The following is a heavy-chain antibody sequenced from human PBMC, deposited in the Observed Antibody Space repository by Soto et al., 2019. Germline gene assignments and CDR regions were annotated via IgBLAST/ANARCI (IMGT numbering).Heavy chain of an antibody. D-gene: IGHD1-7*01. Sequence: ASVKVSCKASGYNFAGSGFIWVRQAPGQGLEWMGWISANSGDTNYAQNLQGSVTMTTDTSTSTAYMELRSLTSVDTAVYYCARAGASNWNYVSSSSWGQGTLVTVS. CDR1: GYNFAGSG. CDR2: ISANSGDT. CDR3: ARAGASNWNYVSSSS. J-gene: IGHJ4*02. V-gene: IGHV1-18*04.